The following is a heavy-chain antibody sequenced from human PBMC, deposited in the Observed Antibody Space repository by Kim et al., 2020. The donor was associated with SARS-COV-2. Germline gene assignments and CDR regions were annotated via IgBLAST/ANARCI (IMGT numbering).Heavy chain of an antibody. V-gene: IGHV4-31*03. CDR1: GGSISSGGYY. J-gene: IGHJ2*01. CDR2: IYYSGST. CDR3: ARVDVCSGGSCYWYFDL. D-gene: IGHD2-15*01. Sequence: SETLSLTCTVSGGSISSGGYYWSWIRQHPGKGLEWIGYIYYSGSTYYNPSLKSRVTISVDTSKNQFSLKLSSVTAADTAVYYCARVDVCSGGSCYWYFDLWGRSTLVTVSS.